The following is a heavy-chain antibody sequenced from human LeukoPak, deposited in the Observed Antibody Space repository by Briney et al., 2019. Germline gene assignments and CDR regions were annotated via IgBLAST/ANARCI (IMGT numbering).Heavy chain of an antibody. CDR2: INTNTGNP. Sequence: ASVKVSCKASGYTFTSYAINWVRQAPGQGLERMGWINTNTGNPTYAQGFTGRFVFSLDTFVNTAYLQISSLKAEDTAVYYCARDRPNVDSTGYYSRHDAFDIWGQGTIVTVSS. V-gene: IGHV7-4-1*02. J-gene: IGHJ3*02. CDR1: GYTFTSYA. D-gene: IGHD3-22*01. CDR3: ARDRPNVDSTGYYSRHDAFDI.